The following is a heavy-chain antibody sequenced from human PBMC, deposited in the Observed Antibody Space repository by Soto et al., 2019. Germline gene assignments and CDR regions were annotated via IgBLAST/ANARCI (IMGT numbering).Heavy chain of an antibody. V-gene: IGHV1-69*06. J-gene: IGHJ4*02. CDR1: GGTFSGHA. Sequence: QVQLVQSGAEVRKPRSSVKVSCKSSGGTFSGHALSWVRQAPGQGLEWMGGIIPIFGTSNYAQKFQGRVTITADTSTRIAYMELTSLRSEDTAVYYCASGLPYFDTGGPWSFDYWGQGSLVTVSS. D-gene: IGHD3-22*01. CDR2: IIPIFGTS. CDR3: ASGLPYFDTGGPWSFDY.